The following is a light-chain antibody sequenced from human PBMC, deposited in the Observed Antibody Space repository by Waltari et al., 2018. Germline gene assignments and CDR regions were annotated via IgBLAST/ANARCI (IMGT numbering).Light chain of an antibody. V-gene: IGLV2-14*01. CDR2: EVS. Sequence: QSALTQPASVSGSPGQSITISCTGTSSDVGGYTYVSWYQPHPGKAPKLMIYEVSNRPSGVSNRSSGSKAGNTASLTISGLQAEDEADYYCSSYTSSSTWVFGGGTKLTVL. CDR3: SSYTSSSTWV. CDR1: SSDVGGYTY. J-gene: IGLJ3*02.